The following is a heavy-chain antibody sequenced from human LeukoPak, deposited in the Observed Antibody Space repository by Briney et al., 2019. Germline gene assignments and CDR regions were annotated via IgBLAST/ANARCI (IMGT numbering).Heavy chain of an antibody. D-gene: IGHD3-22*01. CDR2: IRSKAYGGTT. CDR1: GFTFGDYA. CDR3: TRDQRDRTYYYDSSGYYPHPFDY. J-gene: IGHJ4*02. V-gene: IGHV3-49*04. Sequence: PGRSLRLSCTASGFTFGDYAMSWVRQAPGKGLEWVGFIRSKAYGGTTEYAASVKGRFTISRDDSKSIAYLQMNSLKTEDTAVYYCTRDQRDRTYYYDSSGYYPHPFDYWGQGTLVTVSS.